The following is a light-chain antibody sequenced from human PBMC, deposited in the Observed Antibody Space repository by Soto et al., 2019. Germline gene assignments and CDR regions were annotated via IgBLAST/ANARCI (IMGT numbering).Light chain of an antibody. CDR2: GAS. CDR3: QQYGDSPLT. CDR1: QTVTSDY. V-gene: IGKV3-20*01. J-gene: IGKJ4*01. Sequence: EVVLPQSPGTLSLSPGERATLSCRASQTVTSDYLAWYQQKPGQAPRLLIYGASDRATGIPDRFSASGSGTDFTLNISGLEPQDFAIYYCQQYGDSPLTFGGGTKLAIK.